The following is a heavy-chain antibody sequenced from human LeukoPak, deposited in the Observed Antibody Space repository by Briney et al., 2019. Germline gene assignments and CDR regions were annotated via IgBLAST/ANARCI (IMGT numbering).Heavy chain of an antibody. J-gene: IGHJ5*02. CDR2: MYYSGST. CDR1: GSSISSGDYY. Sequence: SETLSLTCTVSGSSISSGDYYWSWIRQPPGKGLEWIGYMYYSGSTYYNPSLKSRATISVDTSKNQFSLKLSSVTAADTAVYYCARPYYYDSRIDPGGQGTLVTVSS. CDR3: ARPYYYDSRIDP. V-gene: IGHV4-30-4*01. D-gene: IGHD3-22*01.